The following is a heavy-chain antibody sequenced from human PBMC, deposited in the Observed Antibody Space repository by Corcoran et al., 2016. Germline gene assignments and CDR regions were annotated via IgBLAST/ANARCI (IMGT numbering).Heavy chain of an antibody. CDR2: IYYSGST. V-gene: IGHV4-39*01. Sequence: QLQLQESGPGLVKPSETLSLTCTVSGGSISSSSYYWGWIRQPPGKGLEWIGSIYYSGSTYYNPSLKSRVTISVDTSKNQFSLKLSSVTAADTAVYYCAGQGIPNWFDPWGQGTLVTVSS. CDR3: AGQGIPNWFDP. J-gene: IGHJ5*02. CDR1: GGSISSSSYY.